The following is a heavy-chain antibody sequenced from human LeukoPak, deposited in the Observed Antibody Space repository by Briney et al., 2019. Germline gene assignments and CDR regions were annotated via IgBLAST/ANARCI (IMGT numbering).Heavy chain of an antibody. CDR2: IWSDGINK. CDR3: ARAFGYSSSGNCYSTGTHDVFDI. Sequence: PGRSLRLSCAGSGFTFSSYGMHWVRQAPGEGLEWVAVIWSDGINKHYADSVKGRFTISRDNSKNTLYLQMNSLRAEDTAVYYCARAFGYSSSGNCYSTGTHDVFDIWGQGTTVIVSS. V-gene: IGHV3-33*01. CDR1: GFTFSSYG. D-gene: IGHD2-15*01. J-gene: IGHJ3*02.